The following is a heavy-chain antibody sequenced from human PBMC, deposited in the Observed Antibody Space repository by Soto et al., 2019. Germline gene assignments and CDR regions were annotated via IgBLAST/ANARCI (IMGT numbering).Heavy chain of an antibody. J-gene: IGHJ4*02. CDR2: ISAHNGNT. Sequence: QVHLVQSGAEVKKPGASVKVSCKASGYTFTSYGITWVRQAPGQGLEWMGWISAHNGNTDYAQKLQGRVIVTRDTSTSSAYMELRSLRSDDTGVYYCARGRYGDYWGQGAVVTVSS. CDR1: GYTFTSYG. V-gene: IGHV1-18*01. D-gene: IGHD1-1*01. CDR3: ARGRYGDY.